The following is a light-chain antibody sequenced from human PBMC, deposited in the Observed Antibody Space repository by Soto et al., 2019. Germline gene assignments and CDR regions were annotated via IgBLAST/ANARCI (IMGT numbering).Light chain of an antibody. J-gene: IGLJ2*01. Sequence: SYELTQPPSVSVSPGQTASITCSGDKLGDKYACWYQQKPGQSPVLVIYQDSKRPSGIPERFSGSTSGNTATLTIRGTQAMDEADYYCQAWDSSTYVVFGGGTKLTVL. CDR1: KLGDKY. V-gene: IGLV3-1*01. CDR2: QDS. CDR3: QAWDSSTYVV.